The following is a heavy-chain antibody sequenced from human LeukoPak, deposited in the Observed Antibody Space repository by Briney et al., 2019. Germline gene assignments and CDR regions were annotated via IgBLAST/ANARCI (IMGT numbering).Heavy chain of an antibody. J-gene: IGHJ3*01. CDR3: ARDINLVKVVLDAFDL. Sequence: GGSLRLSCAASRFTFSNYSMNWVRQAPGKGLEWVSSISSSSTYIYFADSVKGRFTVSRDNARNSVYLQMNSLRAEDTAVYCARDINLVKVVLDAFDLWGQGTMVIVSS. CDR1: RFTFSNYS. CDR2: ISSSSTYI. D-gene: IGHD2/OR15-2a*01. V-gene: IGHV3-21*01.